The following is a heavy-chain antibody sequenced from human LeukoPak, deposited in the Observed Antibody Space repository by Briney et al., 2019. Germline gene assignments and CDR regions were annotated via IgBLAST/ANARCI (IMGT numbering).Heavy chain of an antibody. CDR2: ISGSGGST. V-gene: IGHV3-23*01. CDR3: AKVNQMITVTSYYYYGMDV. CDR1: RFTFNTYA. J-gene: IGHJ6*02. D-gene: IGHD4-11*01. Sequence: GGSLRLSCVASRFTFNTYAVNWVRQAPGKGLEWVSAISGSGGSTYYADSVKGRFTISRDNSKNTLYLQMNSLRAEDTAVYYCAKVNQMITVTSYYYYGMDVWGQGTTVTVSS.